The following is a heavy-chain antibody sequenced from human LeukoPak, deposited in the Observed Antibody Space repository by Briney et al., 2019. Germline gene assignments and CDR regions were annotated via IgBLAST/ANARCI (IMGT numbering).Heavy chain of an antibody. D-gene: IGHD2-2*02. CDR3: ARPRYCSSSTCYTGDYSGWYALFDY. V-gene: IGHV3-11*01. J-gene: IGHJ4*02. CDR2: ISSSGDTI. Sequence: GGSLRLSYAASGFIFSDYYMSWMRQAPGKGLEWISYISSSGDTIYYADSVKGRFTISRDNAKNSLYLQMNSLRAEDTAVYYCARPRYCSSSTCYTGDYSGWYALFDYWGQGTLVTVSS. CDR1: GFIFSDYY.